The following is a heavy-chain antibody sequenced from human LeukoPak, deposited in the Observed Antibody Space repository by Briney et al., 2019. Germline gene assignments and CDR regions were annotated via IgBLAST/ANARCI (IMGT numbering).Heavy chain of an antibody. CDR1: GGSFSGYY. CDR3: ARGTSGYYPN. Sequence: SETLSLTCAVYGGSFSGYYWSWIRRPPGKGLEWIGEINHSGSTNYNPSLKSRVTISVDTSKNQFSLKLSSVTAADTAVYYCARGTSGYYPNWGQGTLVTVSS. V-gene: IGHV4-34*01. CDR2: INHSGST. J-gene: IGHJ4*02. D-gene: IGHD3-22*01.